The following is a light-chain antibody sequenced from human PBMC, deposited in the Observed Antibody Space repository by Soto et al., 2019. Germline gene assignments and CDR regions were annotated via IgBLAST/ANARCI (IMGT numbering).Light chain of an antibody. CDR1: QRISSW. CDR2: GAY. V-gene: IGKV1-5*01. CDR3: QQYSSSSPT. J-gene: IGKJ2*01. Sequence: DIQMTQSPSTLSASVGDRVTITCRASQRISSWLAWYQQKPRKAPKLMIYGAYSLESGVPSRFSGSGSFSEFTLSIDSLQPDYFSTYHYQQYSSSSPTFGHVTTLEI.